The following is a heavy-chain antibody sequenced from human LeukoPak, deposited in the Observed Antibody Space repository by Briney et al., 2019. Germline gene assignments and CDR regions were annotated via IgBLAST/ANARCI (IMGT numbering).Heavy chain of an antibody. D-gene: IGHD3-22*01. Sequence: GASVNVSCKASGGTFSSYAISWVRQAPGQGLEWMGGIIPIFGTANYAQKFQGRVTITADESTSTAYMELSSLRSEDTAVYYCARASYDSSGYYYVLPSLDYWGQGTLVTVSS. CDR3: ARASYDSSGYYYVLPSLDY. CDR1: GGTFSSYA. V-gene: IGHV1-69*13. J-gene: IGHJ4*02. CDR2: IIPIFGTA.